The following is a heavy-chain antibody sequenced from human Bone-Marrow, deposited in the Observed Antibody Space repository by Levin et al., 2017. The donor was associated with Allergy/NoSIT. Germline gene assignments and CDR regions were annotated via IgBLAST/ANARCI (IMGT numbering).Heavy chain of an antibody. J-gene: IGHJ3*02. D-gene: IGHD3-10*01. V-gene: IGHV3-11*01. Sequence: PGGSLRLSCAASGFTFSDYYMSWIRQAPGKGLEWVSYISSSGSTIYYADSVKGRFTISRDNAKNSLYLQMNSLRAEDTAVYYCATPGSGVTRLSYAFDIWGQGTMVTVSS. CDR2: ISSSGSTI. CDR3: ATPGSGVTRLSYAFDI. CDR1: GFTFSDYY.